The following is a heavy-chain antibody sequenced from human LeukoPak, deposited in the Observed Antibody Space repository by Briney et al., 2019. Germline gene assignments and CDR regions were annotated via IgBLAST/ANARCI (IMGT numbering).Heavy chain of an antibody. V-gene: IGHV1-8*01. Sequence: ASVKVSCKASGYTFTSYDINWVRQATGQGLEWMGWMNPNSGNTGYAQKFLGRVTMTRNTSISTAYMELSSLRSEDTAVYYCARAIAVAGTGVDYWGQGTLVTVSS. J-gene: IGHJ4*02. CDR2: MNPNSGNT. CDR3: ARAIAVAGTGVDY. D-gene: IGHD6-19*01. CDR1: GYTFTSYD.